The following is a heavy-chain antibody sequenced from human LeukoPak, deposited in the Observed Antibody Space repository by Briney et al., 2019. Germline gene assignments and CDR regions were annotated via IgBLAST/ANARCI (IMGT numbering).Heavy chain of an antibody. J-gene: IGHJ5*02. CDR2: INPNSGGT. Sequence: GASVKVSCKASGYTFTDYFMHWVRQAPGQGLEWMGWINPNSGGTHYAQKFQGRVTMTRNTSISTAYMELSRLRSDDTAVYYCARGIRYTSSRFDPWGQGTLVTVSS. CDR3: ARGIRYTSSRFDP. D-gene: IGHD6-13*01. V-gene: IGHV1-2*02. CDR1: GYTFTDYF.